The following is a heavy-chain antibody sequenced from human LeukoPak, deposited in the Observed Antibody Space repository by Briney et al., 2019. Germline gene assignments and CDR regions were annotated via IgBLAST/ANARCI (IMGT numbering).Heavy chain of an antibody. V-gene: IGHV3-9*01. Sequence: PGGSLRLSCAASGFTFDDYAMHWVRQAPGKGLELVSGISWNSGSIGYADSVKGRFTISRDNAKNSLYLQMNSLRAEDTALYYCAKDVGYCSSTSCNDAFDIWGQGTMVTASS. J-gene: IGHJ3*02. CDR3: AKDVGYCSSTSCNDAFDI. CDR1: GFTFDDYA. CDR2: ISWNSGSI. D-gene: IGHD2-2*01.